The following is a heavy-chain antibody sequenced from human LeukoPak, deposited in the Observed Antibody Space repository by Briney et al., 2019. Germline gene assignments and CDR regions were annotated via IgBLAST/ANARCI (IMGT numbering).Heavy chain of an antibody. D-gene: IGHD6-19*01. V-gene: IGHV3-21*01. CDR2: IESSSTYI. CDR3: SRVLYSSGWVFGGYCAMDV. CDR1: GFTFNSYS. Sequence: GGSLRLSCAVSGFTFNSYSMNWVRQAPGKGLKWVSSIESSSTYIYYADSVKGRFTVSRNNAENSLYLQMNSLRAEDTAVYYCSRVLYSSGWVFGGYCAMDVWGQGTTVTVSS. J-gene: IGHJ6*02.